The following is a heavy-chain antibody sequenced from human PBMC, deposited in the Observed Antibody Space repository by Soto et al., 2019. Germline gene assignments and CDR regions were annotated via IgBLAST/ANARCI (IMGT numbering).Heavy chain of an antibody. V-gene: IGHV3-33*01. CDR3: ARAPGSRISYWFDP. D-gene: IGHD2-15*01. J-gene: IGHJ5*02. CDR2: IWYDGSNK. Sequence: QVQLVESGGGVVQPGRSLRLSCAASGFTFSSYGMHWVRQAPGKGLEWVAVIWYDGSNKYYADSVKGRFTISRDNSKNTLYLQMNSLRDEDTAVYYCARAPGSRISYWFDPWGQGTLVTVSS. CDR1: GFTFSSYG.